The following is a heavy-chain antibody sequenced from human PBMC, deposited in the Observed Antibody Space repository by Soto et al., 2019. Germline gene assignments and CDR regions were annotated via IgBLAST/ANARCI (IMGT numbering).Heavy chain of an antibody. CDR3: ARRVGTTGVFDF. CDR1: GFTFGTYA. Sequence: EVQLLESGGDLVQPGGSLRLSCAASGFTFGTYAMSWVRRAPGKGLDWVSAISGNGSDTYLGDSVKGRFSISRDNSKNMLYLQMSSLRGEDTAIYYCARRVGTTGVFDFRGQGTRVIVSS. CDR2: ISGNGSDT. D-gene: IGHD1-26*01. J-gene: IGHJ4*02. V-gene: IGHV3-23*02.